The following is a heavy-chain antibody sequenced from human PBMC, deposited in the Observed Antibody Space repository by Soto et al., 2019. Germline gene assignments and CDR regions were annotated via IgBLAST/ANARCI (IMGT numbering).Heavy chain of an antibody. Sequence: QVQLVQSGAEVKKPGSSVKVSCKASGGTFSSYAISWVRQAPGQGLEWMGGIIPIFGTAKYAQKFQGRVTITADDSTRTADMELSSLRSEDTAVYYCARVGEYYDSSGYYPIDYWGQGTLVTVSS. V-gene: IGHV1-69*01. CDR2: IIPIFGTA. D-gene: IGHD3-22*01. J-gene: IGHJ4*02. CDR3: ARVGEYYDSSGYYPIDY. CDR1: GGTFSSYA.